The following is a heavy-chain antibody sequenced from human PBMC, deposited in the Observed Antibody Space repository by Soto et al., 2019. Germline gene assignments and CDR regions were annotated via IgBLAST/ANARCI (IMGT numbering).Heavy chain of an antibody. J-gene: IGHJ5*02. CDR1: GGSISGYY. CDR3: ARVQHSSCSYRWFDP. Sequence: QVQLQESGPGLVKPSGTLSLTCTVSGGSISGYYWSWIRQPAGKGLEYIGRVYSSGSTNYSPSLNSRVTMSVDTSQNQFSLKLSSVTAADTAVYYCARVQHSSCSYRWFDPWGQGTLVTVSS. V-gene: IGHV4-4*07. CDR2: VYSSGST. D-gene: IGHD6-19*01.